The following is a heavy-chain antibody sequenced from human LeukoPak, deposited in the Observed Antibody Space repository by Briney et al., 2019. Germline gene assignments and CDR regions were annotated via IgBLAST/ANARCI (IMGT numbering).Heavy chain of an antibody. CDR3: ARYERSSITMIRGVKPKKWFDP. CDR2: INHSGST. D-gene: IGHD3-10*01. J-gene: IGHJ5*02. Sequence: SETLSLTCAVYGGSFSGYYWSWIRQPPGKGLEWIGEINHSGSTNYNPSLKSRVTISVDTSKNQFSLKLSSLTAADTAVYYCARYERSSITMIRGVKPKKWFDPWGQGTLVTVSS. V-gene: IGHV4-34*01. CDR1: GGSFSGYY.